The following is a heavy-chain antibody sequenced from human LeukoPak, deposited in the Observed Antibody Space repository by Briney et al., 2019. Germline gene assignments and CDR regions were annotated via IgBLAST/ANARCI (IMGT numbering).Heavy chain of an antibody. D-gene: IGHD6-13*01. J-gene: IGHJ3*02. CDR1: GYTFSSYG. CDR2: ISAYNGNT. V-gene: IGHV1-18*01. CDR3: ARGYSSSWPNNNDAFDI. Sequence: GASVKVSCKASGYTFSSYGISWVRQAPGQGLEWMGWISAYNGNTNYAQKLQGRVTMTTDTSTSTAYMELRSLRSDDTAVYYCARGYSSSWPNNNDAFDIWGQGTMVTVSS.